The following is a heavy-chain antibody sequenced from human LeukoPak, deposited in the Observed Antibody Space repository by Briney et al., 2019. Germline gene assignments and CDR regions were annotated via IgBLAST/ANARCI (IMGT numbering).Heavy chain of an antibody. CDR3: ASKVMYSSGLTDYYGMDV. CDR2: INTNSGGT. J-gene: IGHJ6*02. D-gene: IGHD6-19*01. Sequence: GASVKVSCTASGYTFTGYYMHWVRQAPGQGLEWMGWINTNSGGTSYAQKFKGRVTMTRYTSISTAYMELSRLRSDDTALYYCASKVMYSSGLTDYYGMDVWGQGTTVTVSS. CDR1: GYTFTGYY. V-gene: IGHV1-2*02.